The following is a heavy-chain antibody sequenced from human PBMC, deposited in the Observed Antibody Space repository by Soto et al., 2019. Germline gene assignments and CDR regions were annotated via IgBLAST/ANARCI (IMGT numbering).Heavy chain of an antibody. CDR3: AKAPSEGCSTNGCFFFES. Sequence: GGSLSLSCEASGFTFSSYTMTWVRQAPGKGLEWVAAVSDSGAVTSYADSVKGRLTISRDNSKNTLFLLMNSLRADDTAVFYCAKAPSEGCSTNGCFFFESWGHGTLVTVSS. CDR2: VSDSGAVT. V-gene: IGHV3-23*01. J-gene: IGHJ4*01. D-gene: IGHD2-2*01. CDR1: GFTFSSYT.